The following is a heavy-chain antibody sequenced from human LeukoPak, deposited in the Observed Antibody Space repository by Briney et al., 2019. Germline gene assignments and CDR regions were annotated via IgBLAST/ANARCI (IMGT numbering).Heavy chain of an antibody. D-gene: IGHD3-22*01. CDR3: AAPQGFPTYYDSNGYSDY. V-gene: IGHV3-23*01. Sequence: GGSLRLSCAASGFTFSSYAMSWVRQAPGKGLEWVSAISGSGGSTYYADSVKGRFTISRDNSRSTLYLHMYSLRADDTAVYYCAAPQGFPTYYDSNGYSDYWGQGTLVTVSS. J-gene: IGHJ4*02. CDR2: ISGSGGST. CDR1: GFTFSSYA.